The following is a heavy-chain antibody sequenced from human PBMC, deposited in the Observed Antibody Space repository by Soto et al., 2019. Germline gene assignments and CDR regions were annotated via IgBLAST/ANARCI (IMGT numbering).Heavy chain of an antibody. Sequence: PGESLKISCQASGYTFIYFWIAWVRQVPGKGLEWMGVIYPGASDIRYSPSFEGHVTISADKSTNTAYLQWSSLEAADTAIYYCARQGTSRGSDYADFDFWGQGTFVTVSS. V-gene: IGHV5-51*01. D-gene: IGHD3-10*01. CDR1: GYTFIYFW. CDR3: ARQGTSRGSDYADFDF. CDR2: IYPGASDI. J-gene: IGHJ4*02.